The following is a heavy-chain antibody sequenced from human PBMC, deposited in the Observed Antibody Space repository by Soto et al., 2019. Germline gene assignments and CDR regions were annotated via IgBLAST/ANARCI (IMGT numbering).Heavy chain of an antibody. Sequence: ASVKVSCKASGCTFTSYYMHWVRQAPGQGLEWMGIINPSGGSTSYAQKFQGRVTMTRDTSTSTVYMELSSLGSEDTAVYYCATSRYSSGWYYYWGQGTLVTVSS. J-gene: IGHJ4*02. CDR1: GCTFTSYY. CDR2: INPSGGST. CDR3: ATSRYSSGWYYY. D-gene: IGHD6-19*01. V-gene: IGHV1-46*03.